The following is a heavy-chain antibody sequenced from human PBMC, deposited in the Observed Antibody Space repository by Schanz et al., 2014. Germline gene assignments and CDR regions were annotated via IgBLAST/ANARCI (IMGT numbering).Heavy chain of an antibody. D-gene: IGHD3-10*01. CDR1: GFTFSSYI. V-gene: IGHV3-23*01. Sequence: EVQLLESGGGLVRPGGSLRLSCAASGFTFSSYIMNWVRQAPGKGLEWVSAISGSGGSTVYEDSVKGRFTISRDNSNNTVFLQMNSLRAEDTAVYYYAKDVYIGAGRGVIISHVAFEIWGHGTQVTVSS. CDR2: ISGSGGST. J-gene: IGHJ3*02. CDR3: AKDVYIGAGRGVIISHVAFEI.